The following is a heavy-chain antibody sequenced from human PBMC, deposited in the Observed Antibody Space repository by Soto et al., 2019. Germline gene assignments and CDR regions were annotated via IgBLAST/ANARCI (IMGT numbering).Heavy chain of an antibody. CDR1: GFAFSSYG. CDR3: ARTKYSGSYSGTVDY. Sequence: VQLVESGGGVVQPGRSLRLSCAASGFAFSSYGMHWVRQAPGKGLEWVAVIWYDGSNKYYADSVKGRFTISRDNSKNTLYLQMNSLRAEDTAVYYCARTKYSGSYSGTVDYWGQGTLVTVSS. CDR2: IWYDGSNK. D-gene: IGHD1-26*01. J-gene: IGHJ4*02. V-gene: IGHV3-33*01.